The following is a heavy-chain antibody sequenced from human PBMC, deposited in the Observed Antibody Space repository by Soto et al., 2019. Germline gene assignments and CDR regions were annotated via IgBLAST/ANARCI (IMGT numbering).Heavy chain of an antibody. Sequence: FTFSSYSMNWVRQAPGKGLEWVSSISSSSSYIYYADSVKGRFTISRDNAKNSLYLQMNSLRAEDTAVYYCTGLTYYYDSSGYLFDYWGQGTLVTVSS. D-gene: IGHD3-22*01. CDR2: ISSSSSYI. CDR3: TGLTYYYDSSGYLFDY. V-gene: IGHV3-21*01. J-gene: IGHJ4*02. CDR1: FTFSSYS.